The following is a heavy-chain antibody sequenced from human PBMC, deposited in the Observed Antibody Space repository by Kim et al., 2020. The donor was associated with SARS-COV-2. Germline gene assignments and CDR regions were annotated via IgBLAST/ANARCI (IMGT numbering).Heavy chain of an antibody. Sequence: QSLKSRVTISVDTSKNQFSLKLKSVTAADTAVYYCARRSSSWTGTYYFDYWGQGILVTVSS. V-gene: IGHV4-39*01. J-gene: IGHJ4*02. D-gene: IGHD6-13*01. CDR3: ARRSSSWTGTYYFDY.